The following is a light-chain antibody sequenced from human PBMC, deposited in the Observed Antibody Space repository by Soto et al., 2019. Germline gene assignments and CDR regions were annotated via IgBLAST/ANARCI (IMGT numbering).Light chain of an antibody. CDR1: QSVSSY. CDR2: DAS. CDR3: QQRSNWPPYT. Sequence: EIVLTQSPATLSLSPGERATLSCRASQSVSSYLAWYQQKPGQAPRLLIYDASNSATGIPARFSGSASGTDFTLTISSLEPEDFAVYYCQQRSNWPPYTFGQGTKLEIK. V-gene: IGKV3-11*01. J-gene: IGKJ2*01.